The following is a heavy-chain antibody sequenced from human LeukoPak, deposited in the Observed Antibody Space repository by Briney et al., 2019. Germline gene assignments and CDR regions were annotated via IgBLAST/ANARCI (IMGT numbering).Heavy chain of an antibody. Sequence: SETLSLTCTVSGGSISSYYWSWIRQPAGKGLEWIGRIYTSGSTNYNPSLKSRVTMSVDTSKNQFSLKLSSVTAEDTAVYYCARDEGTTGSPITGDYWGQGTLVTVSS. J-gene: IGHJ4*02. CDR3: ARDEGTTGSPITGDY. V-gene: IGHV4-4*07. CDR2: IYTSGST. D-gene: IGHD1-7*01. CDR1: GGSISSYY.